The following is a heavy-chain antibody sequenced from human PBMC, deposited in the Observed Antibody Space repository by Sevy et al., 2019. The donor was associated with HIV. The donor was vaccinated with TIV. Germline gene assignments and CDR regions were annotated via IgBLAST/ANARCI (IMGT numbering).Heavy chain of an antibody. CDR2: MNPNSGNT. J-gene: IGHJ5*02. D-gene: IGHD3-10*01. V-gene: IGHV1-8*01. CDR3: ARGGRTMVRGVIITRGNWFDP. Sequence: KISCKASGYTFTSYDINWVRQATGQELEWMGWMNPNSGNTGYAQKFQGRVTMTRNTSISTAYMELSSLRSEDTAVYYCARGGRTMVRGVIITRGNWFDPWGQRTLVTVSS. CDR1: GYTFTSYD.